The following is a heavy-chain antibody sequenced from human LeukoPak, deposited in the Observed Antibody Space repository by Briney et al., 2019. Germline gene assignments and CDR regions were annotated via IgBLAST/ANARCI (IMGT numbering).Heavy chain of an antibody. D-gene: IGHD4-17*01. CDR3: ARAVNYGARGGYYGMDV. V-gene: IGHV3-21*01. CDR1: GFTFSSYS. Sequence: PGGSLRLSCAASGFTFSSYSMNWVRQAPGKGLEWVSSISSSSYIYYADSVKGRFTISRDNAKNSLYLQMNSLRAEDTAVYYCARAVNYGARGGYYGMDVWGQGTTVTVSS. J-gene: IGHJ6*02. CDR2: ISSSSYI.